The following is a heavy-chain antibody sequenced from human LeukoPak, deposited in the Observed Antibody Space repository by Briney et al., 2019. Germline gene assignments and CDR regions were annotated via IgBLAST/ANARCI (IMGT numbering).Heavy chain of an antibody. Sequence: GGSLRLSCAAYGFTLSSHSMNWVRQAPGKGLEWVSSISSSSSYIHSADSVKGRFTISRDNAKNSLYLQMNSLRAEDTVVYYCARDLYDSGAYSSPIDYWGQGTLVTVSS. D-gene: IGHD3-22*01. CDR3: ARDLYDSGAYSSPIDY. CDR2: ISSSSSYI. J-gene: IGHJ4*02. CDR1: GFTLSSHS. V-gene: IGHV3-21*01.